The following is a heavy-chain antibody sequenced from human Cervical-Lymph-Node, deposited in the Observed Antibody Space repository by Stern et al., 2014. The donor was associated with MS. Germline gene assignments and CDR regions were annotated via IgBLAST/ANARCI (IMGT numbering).Heavy chain of an antibody. CDR1: GYTFISHD. V-gene: IGHV1-8*01. D-gene: IGHD2-8*01. Sequence: VQLVQSGAEVKPPGASVKVSCKASGYTFISHDISWVRQAPGQGLEWMGWMNPKSGYTGYARKFQGRITMTMNTSIGTAYMELSSLRSEDTAVYYCARGGTLYYDGSDVWGQGTPVTV. J-gene: IGHJ6*02. CDR3: ARGGTLYYDGSDV. CDR2: MNPKSGYT.